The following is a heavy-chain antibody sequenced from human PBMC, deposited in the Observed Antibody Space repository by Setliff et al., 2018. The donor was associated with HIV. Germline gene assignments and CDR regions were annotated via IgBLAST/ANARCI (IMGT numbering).Heavy chain of an antibody. D-gene: IGHD3-10*01. CDR3: ATYADRESNRFDP. J-gene: IGHJ5*02. V-gene: IGHV4-34*01. CDR2: ISHSGSP. Sequence: SETLSLTCAVNDGSFSGYYWTWIRQPPGKGLEWIGEISHSGSPNYNPSLKSRVTMSRDTSKNQLSLKLSSVTAADTAVYYCATYADRESNRFDPWGQGTLVTVSS. CDR1: DGSFSGYY.